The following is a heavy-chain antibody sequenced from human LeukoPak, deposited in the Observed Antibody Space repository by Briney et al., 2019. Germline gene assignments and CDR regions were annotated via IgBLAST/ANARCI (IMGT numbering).Heavy chain of an antibody. CDR3: ARDGSSGDSSGYYYGNWFDP. Sequence: SETLSLTCAVYGGSFSGYYWSWIRQPPGKGLEWIGEINHSGSTNYNPSLKSRVTISVDTSKNQFSLKLSSVTAADTAVYYCARDGSSGDSSGYYYGNWFDPWGQGTLVTVSS. CDR1: GGSFSGYY. V-gene: IGHV4-34*01. J-gene: IGHJ5*02. D-gene: IGHD3-22*01. CDR2: INHSGST.